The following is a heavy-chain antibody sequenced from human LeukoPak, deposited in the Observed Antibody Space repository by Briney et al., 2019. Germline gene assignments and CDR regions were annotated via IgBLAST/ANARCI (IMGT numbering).Heavy chain of an antibody. CDR2: INPSAGST. CDR3: ARAGGGWHRGFDY. J-gene: IGHJ4*02. Sequence: ASVKVSCKASGYTFTSYYMHWVRQAPGQGLEWMGIINPSAGSTRYPQKFHGRVTMTRDTPTSTVYMELSSLRSEDTAVYYCARAGGGWHRGFDYWGQGTLVTVSS. CDR1: GYTFTSYY. D-gene: IGHD6-19*01. V-gene: IGHV1-46*01.